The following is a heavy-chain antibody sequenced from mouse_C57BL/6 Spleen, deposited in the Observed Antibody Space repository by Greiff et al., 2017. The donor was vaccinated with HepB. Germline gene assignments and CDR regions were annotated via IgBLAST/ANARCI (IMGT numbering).Heavy chain of an antibody. CDR1: GYTFTDYN. V-gene: IGHV1-18*01. D-gene: IGHD3-1*01. J-gene: IGHJ4*01. Sequence: EVQLQQSGPELVKPGASVKIPCKASGYTFTDYNMDWVKQSHGKSLEWIGDINPNNGGTIYNQKFKGKATLTVDKSSSTAYMEIRSLTSEDTAVYSCAMGATRASGGAMDYWSQGTSVTVSS. CDR2: INPNNGGT. CDR3: AMGATRASGGAMDY.